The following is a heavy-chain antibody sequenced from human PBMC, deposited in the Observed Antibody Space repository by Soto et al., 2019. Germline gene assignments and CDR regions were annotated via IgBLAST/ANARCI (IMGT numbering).Heavy chain of an antibody. CDR2: IIPVFGTA. D-gene: IGHD7-27*01. J-gene: IGHJ5*02. CDR1: GGAFGSYT. CDR3: ATDKWGLNWFDP. Sequence: SVEVSCKASGGAFGSYTLNWVRQAPGQGLEWVGGIIPVFGTAKYAQKFQGRVTITADESTSTAYMELSSLRSEDTAVYYCATDKWGLNWFDPWGQGTLVTVSS. V-gene: IGHV1-69*13.